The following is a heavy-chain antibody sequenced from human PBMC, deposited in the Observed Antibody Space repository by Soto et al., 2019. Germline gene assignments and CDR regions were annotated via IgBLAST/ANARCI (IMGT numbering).Heavy chain of an antibody. CDR1: GFTFSSYA. Sequence: GGSLRLSCAASGFTFSSYAMSWVRQAPGKGLEWVSAISGSGGSTYYADSVKGRFTISRDNSKNTLYLQMNRLKTDDTAVYYCTRVRLGSSRSSDYWGQGILVTVSS. CDR3: TRVRLGSSRSSDY. CDR2: ISGSGGST. D-gene: IGHD6-19*01. J-gene: IGHJ4*02. V-gene: IGHV3-23*01.